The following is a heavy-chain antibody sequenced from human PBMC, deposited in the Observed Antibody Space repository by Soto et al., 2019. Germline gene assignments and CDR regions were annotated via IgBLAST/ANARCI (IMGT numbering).Heavy chain of an antibody. V-gene: IGHV3-74*01. CDR2: INADGGST. CDR3: IKVLTRGVGVPRYGFDA. CDR1: GLTFSNDW. D-gene: IGHD1-1*01. Sequence: PGGSLRLSCAASGLTFSNDWMHWVRQAPGKGLEWVSRINADGGSTHYADSVRTRSTITSNNAKNTLFLQLNSLRVEDTAIYYCIKVLTRGVGVPRYGFDAWGQGTPVTVSS. J-gene: IGHJ4*02.